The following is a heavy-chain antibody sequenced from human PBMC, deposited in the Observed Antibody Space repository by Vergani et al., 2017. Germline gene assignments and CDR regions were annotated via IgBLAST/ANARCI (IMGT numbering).Heavy chain of an antibody. D-gene: IGHD3-22*01. CDR3: ARMGGYDEGDAFRIGYFDS. J-gene: IGHJ4*02. V-gene: IGHV4-31*03. Sequence: QVQLQESGPGLVKPSQTLSLTCSVSGDSISSGVYYWNWIRQHPGKGLEWIGYIYSTGSTQPNPSLRRRINMSVDTSKNQFFLRLNSVTAADTAMYCCARMGGYDEGDAFRIGYFDSWGPGILVTVSS. CDR2: IYSTGST. CDR1: GDSISSGVYY.